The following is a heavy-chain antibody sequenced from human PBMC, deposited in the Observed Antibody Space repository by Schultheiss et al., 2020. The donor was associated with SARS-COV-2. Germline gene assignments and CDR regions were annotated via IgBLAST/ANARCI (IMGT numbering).Heavy chain of an antibody. J-gene: IGHJ3*02. CDR1: GFTFSNYW. CDR2: INDDGTNT. Sequence: GSLRLSCVASGFTFSNYWMHWVRQAPGKGLMWISRINDDGTNTNYADSLKGRFTISRDNAKNTLYLQMNGLRAEDTALYYCSRNFGYGDNDAFDIWGQGTMVTVSS. CDR3: SRNFGYGDNDAFDI. D-gene: IGHD4-17*01. V-gene: IGHV3-74*01.